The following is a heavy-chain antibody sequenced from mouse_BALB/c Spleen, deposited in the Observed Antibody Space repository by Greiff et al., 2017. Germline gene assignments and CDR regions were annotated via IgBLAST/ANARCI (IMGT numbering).Heavy chain of an antibody. CDR2: ISDGGSYT. CDR1: GFTFSDYY. Sequence: EVKLVESGGGLVKPGGSLKLSCAASGFTFSDYYMYWVRQTPEKRLEWVATISDGGSYTYYPDSVKGRFTISRDNAKNNLYLQMSSLKSEDTAMYYCARDRDRSAWFAYWGQGTLVTVSA. J-gene: IGHJ3*01. CDR3: ARDRDRSAWFAY. D-gene: IGHD2-14*01. V-gene: IGHV5-4*02.